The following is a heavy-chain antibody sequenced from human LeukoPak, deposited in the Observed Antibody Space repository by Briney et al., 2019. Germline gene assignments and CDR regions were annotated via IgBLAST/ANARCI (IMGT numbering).Heavy chain of an antibody. V-gene: IGHV3-23*01. D-gene: IGHD2-2*01. Sequence: GGSLRLSCAASGFTFSSYAMSWVRQAPGKGMEWDSAIRGSGGSTYYTESVKGWLAMSRDNSKNTLYLQMNSLRAEDTAVYYCAKYRVPAAKGLVDYWGQGTLVTVSS. CDR1: GFTFSSYA. J-gene: IGHJ4*02. CDR2: IRGSGGST. CDR3: AKYRVPAAKGLVDY.